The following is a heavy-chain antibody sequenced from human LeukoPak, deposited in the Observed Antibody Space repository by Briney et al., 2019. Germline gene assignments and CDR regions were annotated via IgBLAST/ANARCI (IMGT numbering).Heavy chain of an antibody. Sequence: SETLSLTCAVYGGSFSGYYWSWIRQPPGKGLEWIGEINHSGSTNYNPSLKSRVTISVDTSKNQFSLKLSSVTAADTAVYYCARDVRDWGQGTMVTVSS. CDR3: ARDVRD. CDR1: GGSFSGYY. J-gene: IGHJ3*01. CDR2: INHSGST. V-gene: IGHV4-34*01.